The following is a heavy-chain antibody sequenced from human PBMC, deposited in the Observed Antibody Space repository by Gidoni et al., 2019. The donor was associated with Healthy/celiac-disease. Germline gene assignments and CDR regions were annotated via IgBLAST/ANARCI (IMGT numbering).Heavy chain of an antibody. J-gene: IGHJ3*02. CDR1: EFAFGSDA. V-gene: IGHV3-23*01. CDR3: AKGPEVITATGI. Sequence: EVQLLESGGGLVQPGGSLRRSCAASEFAFGSDAMSWVRQAPGKGLEWVSAISGSGGSTYYADSVKGRFTISRDNSKNTLYLQMNSLRAEDTAVYYCAKGPEVITATGIWGQGTMVTVSS. CDR2: ISGSGGST. D-gene: IGHD2-21*01.